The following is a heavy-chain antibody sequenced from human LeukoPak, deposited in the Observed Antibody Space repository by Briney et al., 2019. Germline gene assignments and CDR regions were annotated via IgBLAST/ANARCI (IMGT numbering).Heavy chain of an antibody. J-gene: IGHJ4*02. CDR2: ISYDGSNK. D-gene: IGHD3-10*01. CDR3: ARGQVGLDC. V-gene: IGHV3-30*03. CDR1: GFTFSSYG. Sequence: PGRSLRLSCAASGFTFSSYGMHWVRQAPGKGLEWVAVISYDGSNKYYADSVKGRFTISRDNSKNTLSLQMNSLRAEDTAVYYCARGQVGLDCWGQGTLVTVSS.